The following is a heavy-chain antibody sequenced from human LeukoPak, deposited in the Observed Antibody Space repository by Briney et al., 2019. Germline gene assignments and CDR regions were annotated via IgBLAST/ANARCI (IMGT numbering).Heavy chain of an antibody. J-gene: IGHJ4*02. Sequence: ASGGTFSSYAMSWVRQAPGKGLEWVSAISGSGGSTYYADSVKGRFTISRDNSKNTLYLQMNSPRAEDTAVYYCAKADYGDYWGQGTLVTVSS. CDR2: ISGSGGST. D-gene: IGHD4-17*01. V-gene: IGHV3-23*01. CDR3: AKADYGDY. CDR1: GGTFSSYA.